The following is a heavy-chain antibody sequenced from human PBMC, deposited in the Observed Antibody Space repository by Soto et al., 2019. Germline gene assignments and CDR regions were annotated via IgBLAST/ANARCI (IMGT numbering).Heavy chain of an antibody. D-gene: IGHD6-19*01. V-gene: IGHV3-30*18. CDR1: GFTFSGYG. CDR3: VKDGSSGWPYYYDMDV. J-gene: IGHJ6*02. CDR2: ISYDGSNK. Sequence: QVQLVESGGGVVQPGRSLRLSCAAPGFTFSGYGMHWVRQAPGKGLEWVAVISYDGSNKYYADSVKGRFTISRDNSKNTLYLQMSSLRAEDTAVYYCVKDGSSGWPYYYDMDVWGQGTTVTVSS.